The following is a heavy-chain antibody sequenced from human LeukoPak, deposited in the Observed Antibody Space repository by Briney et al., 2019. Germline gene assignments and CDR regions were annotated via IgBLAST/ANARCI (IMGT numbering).Heavy chain of an antibody. J-gene: IGHJ3*02. V-gene: IGHV3-72*01. D-gene: IGHD3-22*01. CDR1: GYSISSGYY. CDR2: TRNKANSYTT. Sequence: LSLTCTVSGYSISSGYYWGWVRQAPGKGLEWVGRTRNKANSYTTEYAASVKGRFTISRDDSKNSLYLQMNSLKTEDTAVYYCARITYYYDSSGYSDAFDIWGQGTMVTVSS. CDR3: ARITYYYDSSGYSDAFDI.